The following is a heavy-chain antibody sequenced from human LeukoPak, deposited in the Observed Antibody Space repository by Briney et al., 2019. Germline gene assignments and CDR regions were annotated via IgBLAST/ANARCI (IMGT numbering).Heavy chain of an antibody. J-gene: IGHJ4*02. D-gene: IGHD2-21*01. CDR1: GFTFSSYN. CDR2: ISSSSSYI. Sequence: GGSLRLSCAASGFTFSSYNMNWVRQAPGKGLEWVSSISSSSSYIHYADSVKGRFTISRDNAKNSLYLQMNSLRAEDTAVYYCARLWWWGGYYFDYWGQGTLVTVSS. CDR3: ARLWWWGGYYFDY. V-gene: IGHV3-21*01.